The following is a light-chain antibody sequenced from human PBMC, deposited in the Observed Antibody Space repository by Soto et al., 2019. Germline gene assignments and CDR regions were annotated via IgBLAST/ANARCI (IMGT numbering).Light chain of an antibody. J-gene: IGLJ1*01. V-gene: IGLV2-11*01. Sequence: QSVLTQPRSVSGSPGQSVTISCTGTSSDVGGYNYVSWYQQHPGTAPKLVIYEVSNRPSGTSDRFSGSKSGHTASLTISGLQTEDEAVYYCGSYTSSSNYVFGTGTKVTVL. CDR2: EVS. CDR3: GSYTSSSNYV. CDR1: SSDVGGYNY.